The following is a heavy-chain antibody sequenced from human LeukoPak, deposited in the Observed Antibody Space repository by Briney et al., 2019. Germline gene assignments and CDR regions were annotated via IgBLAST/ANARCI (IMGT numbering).Heavy chain of an antibody. V-gene: IGHV3-7*01. J-gene: IGHJ4*02. D-gene: IGHD2-2*01. CDR3: AKKGEIVVPGN. CDR1: GFTFSAHW. Sequence: SGGSLRLSCAASGFTFSAHWMSWVRQAPGKGLEWVANIKEDGSEKNYVDSVKGRFTISRDIAKNSLYLQMNSLRAEDTAVYYCAKKGEIVVPGNWGQGTLVTVSS. CDR2: IKEDGSEK.